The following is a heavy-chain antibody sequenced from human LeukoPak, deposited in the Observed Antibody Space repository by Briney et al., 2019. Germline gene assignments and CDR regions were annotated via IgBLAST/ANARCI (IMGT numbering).Heavy chain of an antibody. CDR3: AREGVTIFGVVPTPHFDY. CDR1: GFTFSSYA. V-gene: IGHV3-30-3*01. CDR2: ISYDGSNK. J-gene: IGHJ4*02. Sequence: PGGSLRLSCAASGFTFSSYAMHWVRQAPGKGLEWVAAISYDGSNKYYADSVKGRFTISRDNSKNTLYLQMNSLRAEDTAVYYCAREGVTIFGVVPTPHFDYWGQGTLVTVSS. D-gene: IGHD3-3*01.